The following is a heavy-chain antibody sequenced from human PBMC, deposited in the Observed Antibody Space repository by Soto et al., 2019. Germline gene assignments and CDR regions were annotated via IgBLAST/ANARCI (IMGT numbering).Heavy chain of an antibody. J-gene: IGHJ5*02. CDR2: INHSGST. CDR3: ARLIGYSSSSRWKGLRWFDP. Sequence: SETLSLTCAVYGGSFSGYYWSWIRQPPGKGLEWIGEINHSGSTNYNPSLKSRVTISVDTSKNQFSLKLSSVTAADTAVYYCARLIGYSSSSRWKGLRWFDPWGQGTLVTVSS. V-gene: IGHV4-34*01. D-gene: IGHD6-6*01. CDR1: GGSFSGYY.